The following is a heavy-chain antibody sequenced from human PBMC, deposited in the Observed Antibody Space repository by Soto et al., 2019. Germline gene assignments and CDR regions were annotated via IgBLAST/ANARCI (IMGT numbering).Heavy chain of an antibody. CDR2: ISAYNGNT. J-gene: IGHJ4*02. Sequence: ASVKVSCKASGYTFTSYGISWVRQAPGQGLEWMGWISAYNGNTNYAQKLQGRVTMTTDTSTSAAYMELRSLRSDDTAVYYCARDRQQLVRRAFDYWGQGTLVTVSS. V-gene: IGHV1-18*04. CDR1: GYTFTSYG. CDR3: ARDRQQLVRRAFDY. D-gene: IGHD6-13*01.